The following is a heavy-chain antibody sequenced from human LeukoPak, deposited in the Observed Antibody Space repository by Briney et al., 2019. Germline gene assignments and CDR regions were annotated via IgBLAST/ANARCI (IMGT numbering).Heavy chain of an antibody. V-gene: IGHV3-23*01. J-gene: IGHJ4*02. Sequence: GGSLRLSCAASGFNFANHVMSWVRQTAGKGLEWVSAISGGGDITYYADSVKGRFTISRDNSKDTLFLQMHSQRPGDTAVYYCVREDTPATANYWGQGTLVTISS. CDR2: ISGGGDIT. CDR1: GFNFANHV. CDR3: VREDTPATANY. D-gene: IGHD2-21*02.